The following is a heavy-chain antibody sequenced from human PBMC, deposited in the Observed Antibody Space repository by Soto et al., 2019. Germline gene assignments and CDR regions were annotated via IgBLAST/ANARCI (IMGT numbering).Heavy chain of an antibody. J-gene: IGHJ4*02. CDR1: GFTLSSNY. CDR2: IYSGGST. Sequence: GGSLRLSCAAYGFTLSSNYMSWVRQAPGKGLEWVSVIYSGGSTYYADSVKGRFTISRDNAKNSLYLQMNNLTVEDTAVYYWAKEHWANPDSWGQGPLVTVAS. V-gene: IGHV3-53*01. D-gene: IGHD7-27*01. CDR3: AKEHWANPDS.